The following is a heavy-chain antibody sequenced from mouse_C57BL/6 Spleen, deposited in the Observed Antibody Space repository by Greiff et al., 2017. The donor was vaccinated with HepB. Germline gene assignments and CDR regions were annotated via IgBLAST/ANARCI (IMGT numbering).Heavy chain of an antibody. V-gene: IGHV1-4*01. CDR3: ERDGNYGAWFAY. CDR1: GYTFTSYT. CDR2: INPSSGYT. D-gene: IGHD2-1*01. Sequence: VQLQQSGAELARPGASVKMSCKASGYTFTSYTMHWVKQRPGQGLEWIGYINPSSGYTKSNQKFKDKATLTADKSSSTAYMQLSSLTSEDSAVYYGERDGNYGAWFAYWGQGTLVTVSA. J-gene: IGHJ3*01.